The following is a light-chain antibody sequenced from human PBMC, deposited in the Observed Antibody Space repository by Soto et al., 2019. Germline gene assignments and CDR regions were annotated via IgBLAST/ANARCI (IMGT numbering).Light chain of an antibody. CDR2: DVS. CDR1: SSDVGGYNY. CDR3: WSYAGSFTWV. V-gene: IGLV2-11*01. J-gene: IGLJ3*02. Sequence: QSALTQPRSVSGSPGQSVTISCTGTSSDVGGYNYVSWYQQHPGKAPKLMIYDVSKRPSGVPDRFSGSKSGNTASLTISGLQAEDEADYCCWSYAGSFTWVLGGGTKLTVL.